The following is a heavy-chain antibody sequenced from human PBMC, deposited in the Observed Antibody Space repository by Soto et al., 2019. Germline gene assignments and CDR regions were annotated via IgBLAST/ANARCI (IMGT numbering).Heavy chain of an antibody. D-gene: IGHD2-21*02. CDR1: GFTFSSYA. CDR2: ISGSGTNI. Sequence: GGSLRLSCAASGFTFSSYAMPWVRQAPGRGLEWVSTISGSGTNIYYADSVKGRFIISRDNSQNTLFLQMSSLRVEDAAKYYWAKDAFGGASDCWGQGTTVTVSS. CDR3: AKDAFGGASDC. J-gene: IGHJ6*02. V-gene: IGHV3-23*01.